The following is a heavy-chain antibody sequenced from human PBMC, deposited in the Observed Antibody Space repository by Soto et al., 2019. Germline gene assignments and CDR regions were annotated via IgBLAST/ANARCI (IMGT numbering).Heavy chain of an antibody. V-gene: IGHV1-24*01. CDR1: GYSLTELS. J-gene: IGHJ2*01. Sequence: QVQLEQSGAEVKKPGASVKVSCKVFGYSLTELSLHWVRQAPGKGLEWMGGFDPEEYQTFYAQKFQGRVTVTEDTSTNTAYMDLSSLRSDDTAVYYCATGRSRWLKITSWYFDIWGRGTLVTVSS. D-gene: IGHD6-13*01. CDR2: FDPEEYQT. CDR3: ATGRSRWLKITSWYFDI.